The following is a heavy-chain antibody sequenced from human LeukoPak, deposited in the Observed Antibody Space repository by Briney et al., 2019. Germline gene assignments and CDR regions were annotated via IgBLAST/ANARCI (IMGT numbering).Heavy chain of an antibody. CDR3: ARVKYFRNYYDFWSGPRGPFDY. J-gene: IGHJ4*02. CDR2: ISSSSSTI. V-gene: IGHV3-48*02. Sequence: GGSLRLSCAASGFTFSSCSMNWVRQAPGKGLEWVSYISSSSSTIYYADSVKGRFTISRDNAKNSLYLQMNSLRDEDTAVYYCARVKYFRNYYDFWSGPRGPFDYWGQGTLVTVSS. CDR1: GFTFSSCS. D-gene: IGHD3-3*01.